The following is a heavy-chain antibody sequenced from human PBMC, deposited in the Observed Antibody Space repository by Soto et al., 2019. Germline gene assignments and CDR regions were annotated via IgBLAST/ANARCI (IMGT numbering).Heavy chain of an antibody. CDR1: GYTFTRYN. Sequence: QAQLVQSGAEVKKPGATANISCKASGYTFTRYNIHWVRQAPGQWHEWMGLIDNRGGSTEYTQRFHGGVARTRDTTTGTMYMELSSLGFEDTAVYYCARDLPRDRLRGSFDIWGQGTMVTVSS. V-gene: IGHV1-46*01. J-gene: IGHJ3*02. CDR3: ARDLPRDRLRGSFDI. D-gene: IGHD6-25*01. CDR2: IDNRGGST.